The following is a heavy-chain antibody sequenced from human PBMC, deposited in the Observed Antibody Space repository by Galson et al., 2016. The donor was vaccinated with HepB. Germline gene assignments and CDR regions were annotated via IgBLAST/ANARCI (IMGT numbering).Heavy chain of an antibody. J-gene: IGHJ6*03. CDR1: GYSFSDYW. D-gene: IGHD2-21*02. Sequence: QSGAEVKKPGESLQISCKGSGYSFSDYWIAWVRQMPGKGLEWMGIIYPDDFDTKYSPSFQGHVTISADKSIDTAYLQWSSLRASDTATYYCARRNRELRFIHDHYYMDVRGKGTTVTVSS. V-gene: IGHV5-51*01. CDR2: IYPDDFDT. CDR3: ARRNRELRFIHDHYYMDV.